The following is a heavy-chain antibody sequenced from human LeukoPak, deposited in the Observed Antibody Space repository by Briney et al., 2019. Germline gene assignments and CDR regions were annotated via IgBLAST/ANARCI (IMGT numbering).Heavy chain of an antibody. Sequence: SEALSLTCTVSGXSISSYYWNWIRQPPGKGLDWIGYIYYSGSTNYNPSLKSQVTISVDTSKNQFSLKLISVTAADTAVYYCARGRDWNYGYGMDVWGQGTTVTVSS. V-gene: IGHV4-59*01. CDR3: ARGRDWNYGYGMDV. CDR2: IYYSGST. CDR1: GXSISSYY. J-gene: IGHJ6*02. D-gene: IGHD2-21*02.